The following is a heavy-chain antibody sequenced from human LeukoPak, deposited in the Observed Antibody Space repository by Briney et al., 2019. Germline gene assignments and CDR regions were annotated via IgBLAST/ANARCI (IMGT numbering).Heavy chain of an antibody. D-gene: IGHD4-17*01. Sequence: SGPAVLKPTPPLTLTCTFSGFSLNTPGVGVGWIRQPPGKALEWLTLIYWNNDNRYSPSLRSRLTITKDTSKNQVVLTMTRMDPVDTATYHCAHYGDYRFLYYFDYWGQGTLITVSS. CDR2: IYWNNDN. V-gene: IGHV2-5*01. CDR1: GFSLNTPGVG. CDR3: AHYGDYRFLYYFDY. J-gene: IGHJ4*02.